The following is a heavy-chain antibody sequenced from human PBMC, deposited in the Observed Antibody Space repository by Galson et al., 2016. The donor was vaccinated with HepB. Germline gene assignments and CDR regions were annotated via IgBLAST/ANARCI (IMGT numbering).Heavy chain of an antibody. CDR1: GFSFSIYG. D-gene: IGHD6-6*01. V-gene: IGHV3-48*01. CDR3: VRGGAARPDY. J-gene: IGHJ4*02. CDR2: ISCSSSEM. Sequence: SLRLSCAASGFSFSIYGMHWVRQAPGKGLEWVAYISCSSSEMSYADSVTGRFTISRDNAKNFLFLQMSGLGAEDTAVYYCVRGGAARPDYWGQGILVTVSS.